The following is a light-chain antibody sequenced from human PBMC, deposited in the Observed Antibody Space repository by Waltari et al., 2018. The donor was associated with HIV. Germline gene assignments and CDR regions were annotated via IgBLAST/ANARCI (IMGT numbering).Light chain of an antibody. CDR1: SSDIDGYNY. CDR3: SSYTSSSTKV. Sequence: QSALTQPASVSGSPGQSITISCTGTSSDIDGYNYVSWYQQHPGKAPKLMIYDVSNRPSGLSNRFSGSKSGNTASLTISGLQAEDGADYYCSSYTSSSTKVFGGGTKLTVL. CDR2: DVS. J-gene: IGLJ2*01. V-gene: IGLV2-14*03.